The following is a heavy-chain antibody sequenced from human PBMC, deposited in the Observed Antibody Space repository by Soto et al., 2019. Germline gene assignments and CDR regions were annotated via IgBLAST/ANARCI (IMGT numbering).Heavy chain of an antibody. Sequence: ASVKVSCKAAGYSFTSYAIHWVRQAPGQRLEWMGWINAGYGNTKIPQKFQGRVTITRDTSASTAYMEVSSLRADDTAVYYCVKGEYYYDSSGYYPFDYWGQGTLVTVSS. D-gene: IGHD3-22*01. V-gene: IGHV1-3*01. CDR3: VKGEYYYDSSGYYPFDY. CDR2: INAGYGNT. CDR1: GYSFTSYA. J-gene: IGHJ4*02.